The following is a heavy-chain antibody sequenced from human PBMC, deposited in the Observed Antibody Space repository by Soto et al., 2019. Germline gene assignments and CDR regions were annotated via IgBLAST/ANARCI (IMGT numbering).Heavy chain of an antibody. CDR1: GGSISSGGYS. CDR2: IYHSGST. D-gene: IGHD5-12*01. CDR3: ARRRGFPYYYGMDV. V-gene: IGHV4-30-2*01. J-gene: IGHJ6*02. Sequence: QLQLQESGSGLVKPSQTLSLTCAVSGGSISSGGYSWSWIRQPPGKGLEWIGYIYHSGSTYYNPSLESRVTISVDRSKNPFSLKLSSVTAADTAVYYCARRRGFPYYYGMDVWGQGTTVTVSS.